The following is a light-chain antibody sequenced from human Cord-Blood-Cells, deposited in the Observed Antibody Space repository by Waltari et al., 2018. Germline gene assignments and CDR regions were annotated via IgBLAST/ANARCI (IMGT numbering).Light chain of an antibody. V-gene: IGKV1-33*01. Sequence: DIQMTQSPSSLSASVGDRVTITCQASQDISNYLNWYQQKPGKVPKLLIYDASNLETGVPSMFSGSGSGTDFTFTISSLQPEDIATYYCQQYDNLPYTFGQGTKLEIK. CDR2: DAS. CDR3: QQYDNLPYT. CDR1: QDISNY. J-gene: IGKJ2*01.